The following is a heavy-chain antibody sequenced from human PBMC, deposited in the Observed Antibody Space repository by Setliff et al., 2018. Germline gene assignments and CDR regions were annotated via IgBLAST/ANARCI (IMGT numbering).Heavy chain of an antibody. V-gene: IGHV4-59*01. CDR3: AKGGTYRYFDF. CDR2: VYYSGTA. CDR1: GGPFSGAS. Sequence: SETLSLTCTVSGGPFSGASIWSWIRQPPGKGLEFIGYVYYSGTAKYDPSLESRAIMSVGASKNQISLKLNSVTAADTAVYYCAKGGTYRYFDFWGQGALVTVSS. D-gene: IGHD1-26*01. J-gene: IGHJ4*02.